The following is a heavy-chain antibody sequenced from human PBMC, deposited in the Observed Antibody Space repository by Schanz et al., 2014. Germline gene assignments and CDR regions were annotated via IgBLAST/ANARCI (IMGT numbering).Heavy chain of an antibody. CDR3: ARARYTGYDCSGY. CDR1: GYSFTEYF. CDR2: INPNSGGT. J-gene: IGHJ4*02. Sequence: QVQLVQSGAEVKKPGASVKVSCLASGYSFTEYFLHWVRQAPGQGLEWMGWINPNSGGTNYAQKFQGRVTLTSDTSISTAFMELSGLTSDDTATYFCARARYTGYDCSGYWGQGTLLIVSS. D-gene: IGHD5-12*01. V-gene: IGHV1-2*02.